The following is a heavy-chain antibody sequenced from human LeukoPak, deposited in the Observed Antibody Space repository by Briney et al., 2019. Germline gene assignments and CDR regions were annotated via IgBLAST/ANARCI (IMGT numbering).Heavy chain of an antibody. CDR1: GFTVSSKY. CDR3: AREGGSSSLDY. J-gene: IGHJ4*02. V-gene: IGHV3-66*01. Sequence: GGSLRLSCAASGFTVSSKYMSWVRQAPGKGLEWVSVIYSGGSTYYADSVKGRFTISRDNSKKTVYLQMNSLRGEDTAVYYCAREGGSSSLDYWGQGTLVTVSS. D-gene: IGHD6-6*01. CDR2: IYSGGST.